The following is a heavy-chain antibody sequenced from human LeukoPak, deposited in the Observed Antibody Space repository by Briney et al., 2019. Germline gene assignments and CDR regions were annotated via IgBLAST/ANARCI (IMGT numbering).Heavy chain of an antibody. CDR2: IYYSGST. J-gene: IGHJ5*02. V-gene: IGHV4-31*03. Sequence: SQTLSLTCTVSGGSISSGGYYWSWIRQHPGKGPEWIGYIYYSGSTYYNPSLKSRVTISVDTSKNQFSLKLSSVTAADTAVYYCAGSSSWYNWFDPWGQGTLVTVSS. CDR1: GGSISSGGYY. CDR3: AGSSSWYNWFDP. D-gene: IGHD6-13*01.